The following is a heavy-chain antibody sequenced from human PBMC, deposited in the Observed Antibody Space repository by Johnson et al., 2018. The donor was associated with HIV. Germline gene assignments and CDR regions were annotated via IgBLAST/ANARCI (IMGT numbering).Heavy chain of an antibody. CDR1: GFTFSSYA. D-gene: IGHD6-13*01. CDR3: ASFAAAGDAFDI. V-gene: IGHV3-30-3*01. CDR2: ISYDGSNK. Sequence: QVQLVESGGGVVQPGRSLRLSCAASGFTFSSYAMHWVRQAPGKGLEWVAVISYDGSNKSYADSVKGRFTISRDNSKNTLYLQMNSLRAEDTAVYYCASFAAAGDAFDIWGQGTMVTVSS. J-gene: IGHJ3*02.